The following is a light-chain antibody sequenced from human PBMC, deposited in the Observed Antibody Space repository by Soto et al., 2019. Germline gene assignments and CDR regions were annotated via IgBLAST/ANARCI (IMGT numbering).Light chain of an antibody. CDR3: AAWDDSLDGYV. V-gene: IGLV1-44*01. CDR1: SSNIGSNT. CDR2: SNN. Sequence: QSVLTQPPSASGTPGRRVVISCSGSSSNIGSNTVNWYQQLPVTAPKLLIYSNNRRPAGVPDRFSGSKSGISASLAISGLQSDDEDDYYWAAWDDSLDGYVFATGTKLTVL. J-gene: IGLJ1*01.